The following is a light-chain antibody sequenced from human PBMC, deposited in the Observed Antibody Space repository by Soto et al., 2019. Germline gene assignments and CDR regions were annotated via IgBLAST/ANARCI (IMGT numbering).Light chain of an antibody. J-gene: IGLJ2*01. CDR3: SSYTSSSTLVV. Sequence: QSALTQPASVSGSPGQSITISCTGTSSDVGGYNNVSWYQQHPGKAPKIMIYEVTNRPSGVSNRFSGSKSGNTASLTISGLQAEDEADYYCSSYTSSSTLVVFGGGTKLTVL. V-gene: IGLV2-14*01. CDR2: EVT. CDR1: SSDVGGYNN.